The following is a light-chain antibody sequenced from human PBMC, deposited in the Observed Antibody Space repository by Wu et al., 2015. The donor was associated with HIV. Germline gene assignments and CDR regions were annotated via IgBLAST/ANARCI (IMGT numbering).Light chain of an antibody. CDR3: QQYGSSPPIT. Sequence: EVVLTQSPGTLSLSPGETVTLSCRASQTVSSNYLAWYQQRPGQAPRLLIYGTSSRATGIPDRFSGSGSGTDFTLTISRLEPEDFAVYYCQQYGSSPPITFGQGTRLEIK. CDR2: GTS. CDR1: QTVSSNY. J-gene: IGKJ5*01. V-gene: IGKV3-20*01.